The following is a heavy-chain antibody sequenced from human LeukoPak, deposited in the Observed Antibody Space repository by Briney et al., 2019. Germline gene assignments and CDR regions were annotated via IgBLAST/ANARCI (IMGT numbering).Heavy chain of an antibody. CDR3: ARAPLGYCSSTSCYTTDWYSDL. J-gene: IGHJ2*01. V-gene: IGHV4-31*03. CDR1: GGSISSGGYY. Sequence: SQTLSLTCTVSGGSISSGGYYWSWIRQHPGKGLEWIGYIYYSGSTYYNPSLKSRVTISVDTSKNQFSLKLSSVTAADTAVYYCARAPLGYCSSTSCYTTDWYSDLWGRGTLVTVSP. CDR2: IYYSGST. D-gene: IGHD2-2*02.